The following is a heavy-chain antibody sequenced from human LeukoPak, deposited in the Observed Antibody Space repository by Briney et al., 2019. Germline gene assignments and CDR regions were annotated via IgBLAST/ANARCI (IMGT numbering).Heavy chain of an antibody. CDR2: IIPIFGTA. D-gene: IGHD3-10*01. J-gene: IGHJ4*02. V-gene: IGHV1-69*05. CDR1: GGTFSSYA. CDR3: ARETTMVRGVMVFDY. Sequence: SVKVSCRASGGTFSSYAISWVRRAPGQGLEWMGGIIPIFGTANYAQKFQGRVTITTDESTSTAYMELSSLRSEDTAVYYCARETTMVRGVMVFDYWGQGTLVTVSS.